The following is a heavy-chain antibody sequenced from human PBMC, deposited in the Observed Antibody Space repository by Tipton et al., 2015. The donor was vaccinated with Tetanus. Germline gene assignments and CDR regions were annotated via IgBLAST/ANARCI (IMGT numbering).Heavy chain of an antibody. CDR1: GYIFNNYW. CDR3: ARAHCTDGVCNFDF. Sequence: EVQLVQSGGEVKKPGESLKISCEGSGYIFNNYWIGWVRQKPGKGLEWMGIIYPGDSDTRYSPSFQGQVTISVDKSINTAYLQWSSLKASDTSMFYCARAHCTDGVCNFDFWGQGALVTVAS. CDR2: IYPGDSDT. D-gene: IGHD2-8*01. V-gene: IGHV5-51*01. J-gene: IGHJ4*02.